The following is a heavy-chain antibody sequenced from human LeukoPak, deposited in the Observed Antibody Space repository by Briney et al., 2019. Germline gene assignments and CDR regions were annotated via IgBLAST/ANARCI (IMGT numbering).Heavy chain of an antibody. CDR3: ARDPSASWQWFDY. J-gene: IGHJ4*02. D-gene: IGHD1-26*01. CDR2: INPNGGGT. Sequence: ASVKVFSNASGYTFTTFYRHWVRQPPGQGLEWVGVINPNGGGTSYAQRFQGRVTMTRDKSTSTVYMDLSSLRSEDTAVYYCARDPSASWQWFDYWGQGTLVTVSS. CDR1: GYTFTTFY. V-gene: IGHV1-46*01.